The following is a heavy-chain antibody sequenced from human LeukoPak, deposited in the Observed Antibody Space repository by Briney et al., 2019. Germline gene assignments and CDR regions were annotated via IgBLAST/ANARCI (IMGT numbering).Heavy chain of an antibody. CDR3: ARHRSKWLQSSFDY. J-gene: IGHJ4*02. D-gene: IGHD5-24*01. Sequence: SETLSLTCTVSGGSIRNYYWGWIRQPPGKGLEWIGSIFYSGNTYDNPALKSRVTISVDTSKNQFSLKLNSVTAADTAVYYCARHRSKWLQSSFDYWGQGTLVTVSS. CDR2: IFYSGNT. CDR1: GGSIRNYY. V-gene: IGHV4-39*01.